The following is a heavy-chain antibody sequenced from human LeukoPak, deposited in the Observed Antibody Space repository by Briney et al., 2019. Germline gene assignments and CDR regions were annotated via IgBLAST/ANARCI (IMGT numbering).Heavy chain of an antibody. J-gene: IGHJ4*02. CDR1: GGSFSGYY. Sequence: PSETLSLTCAVYGGSFSGYYWSWIRQPPGKGLEWIGEINHSGSTNYNPSLKSRVTISVDKSKNQFSLKLSSVTAADTAVYYCAREGLRLGELSLDYYFDYWGQGTLVTVSS. CDR3: AREGLRLGELSLDYYFDY. V-gene: IGHV4-34*01. CDR2: INHSGST. D-gene: IGHD3-16*02.